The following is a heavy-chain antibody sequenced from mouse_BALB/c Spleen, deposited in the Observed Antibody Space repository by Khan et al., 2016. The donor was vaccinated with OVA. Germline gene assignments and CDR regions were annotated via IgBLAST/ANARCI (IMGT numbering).Heavy chain of an antibody. CDR2: IRDKANGYTT. CDR3: AREWEFYAMDY. D-gene: IGHD4-1*01. V-gene: IGHV7-3*02. Sequence: EVELVESGGGLVQPGGSLRLSCATSGFTFTDYYMTWVRQPPGKALEWLGFIRDKANGYTTEYSASVRGRFTISRDNSQSILYLQMNSLRAEDSATYYCAREWEFYAMDYCGQGTSVTVSS. J-gene: IGHJ4*01. CDR1: GFTFTDYY.